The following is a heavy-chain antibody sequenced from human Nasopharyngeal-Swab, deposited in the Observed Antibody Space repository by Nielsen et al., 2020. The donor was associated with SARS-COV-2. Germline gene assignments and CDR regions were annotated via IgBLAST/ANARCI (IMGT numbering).Heavy chain of an antibody. CDR2: TSIRGTT. CDR1: DDSLRRGGFY. D-gene: IGHD1-1*01. Sequence: SETLSLNCSVSDDSLRRGGFYWTWIRQPAGRGLEVIGRTSIRGTTNYSPPFKNRVTMSLDTSKKQFFRRLASVSAADTDIYYCARGRPGTYNTYYYGLDVWGQGTTVTVSS. J-gene: IGHJ6*02. CDR3: ARGRPGTYNTYYYGLDV. V-gene: IGHV4-61*02.